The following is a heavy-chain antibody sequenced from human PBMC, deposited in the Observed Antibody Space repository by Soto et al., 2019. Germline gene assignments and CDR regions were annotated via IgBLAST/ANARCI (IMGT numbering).Heavy chain of an antibody. V-gene: IGHV4-34*01. CDR1: GGSFSAYY. Sequence: SETLSLTCAVYGGSFSAYYWSWIRQPPGKGLEWIREINHSGGTSYNPSLKSRVTISVDTSKSQFSLKLTSVTAADRAVYYCARGSVDTVDSSGLYEYWGQGTPVTVSS. J-gene: IGHJ4*02. CDR3: ARGSVDTVDSSGLYEY. D-gene: IGHD3-22*01. CDR2: INHSGGT.